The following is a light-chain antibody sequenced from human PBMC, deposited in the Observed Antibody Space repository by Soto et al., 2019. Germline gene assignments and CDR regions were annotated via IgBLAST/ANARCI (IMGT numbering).Light chain of an antibody. CDR1: QSVSSNY. CDR3: QQYGSSPLTYT. CDR2: SAS. Sequence: EIVLTQSPGTLSLSPGERATLSCRASQSVSSNYLAWYQQKPGQAPRLLIYSASSRATGIPDRFSGSGSGTDFTLTISRLEPEDFAVYYCQQYGSSPLTYTFGQGTQLEIK. J-gene: IGKJ2*01. V-gene: IGKV3-20*01.